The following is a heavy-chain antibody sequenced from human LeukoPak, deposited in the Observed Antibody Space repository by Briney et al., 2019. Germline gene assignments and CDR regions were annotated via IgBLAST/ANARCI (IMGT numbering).Heavy chain of an antibody. Sequence: SVKVSCKASGGTFSSYAIGWVRQAPGQGLEWMGGIIPIFGTANYAQKFQGRVTITADESTSTAYMELSSLRSEDTAVYYCARDRWPTVTTANYFDYWGQGTLVTVSS. D-gene: IGHD4-17*01. CDR1: GGTFSSYA. V-gene: IGHV1-69*13. J-gene: IGHJ4*02. CDR3: ARDRWPTVTTANYFDY. CDR2: IIPIFGTA.